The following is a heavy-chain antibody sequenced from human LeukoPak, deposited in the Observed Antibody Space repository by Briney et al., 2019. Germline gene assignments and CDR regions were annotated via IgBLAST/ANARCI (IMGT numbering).Heavy chain of an antibody. V-gene: IGHV3-21*01. J-gene: IGHJ4*02. D-gene: IGHD3-3*01. CDR2: ISSSSSYI. CDR3: ARGSDFWSGYWPTVDY. CDR1: GFTFSSYS. Sequence: GGSLRLSCAASGFTFSSYSMNWVRQAPGKGLEWVSAISSSSSYIYYVDSVKGRFTISRNNAMHSLYLHMTSLGADDTAVYYCARGSDFWSGYWPTVDYWGQATLVTVSS.